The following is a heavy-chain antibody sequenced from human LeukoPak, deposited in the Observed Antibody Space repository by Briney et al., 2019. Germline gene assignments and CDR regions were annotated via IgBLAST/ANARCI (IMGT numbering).Heavy chain of an antibody. V-gene: IGHV3-7*01. CDR3: ARDARGLYSSSWYYFDY. Sequence: GGSLRLSCAASGFTFSSYWMSWVRQAPGKGLEWVAHIKQDGSEKYYVDSVKGRFTISRDNAKNSLYLQMNSLRAEDTAVYYCARDARGLYSSSWYYFDYWGQGTLVTVSS. CDR2: IKQDGSEK. CDR1: GFTFSSYW. J-gene: IGHJ4*02. D-gene: IGHD6-13*01.